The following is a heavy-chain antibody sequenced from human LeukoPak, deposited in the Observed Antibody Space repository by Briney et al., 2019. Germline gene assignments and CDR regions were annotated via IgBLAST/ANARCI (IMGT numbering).Heavy chain of an antibody. D-gene: IGHD5/OR15-5a*01. CDR3: ARERMSKYYFDY. Sequence: PGRSLRLSCAASGFTFSSYGMHWVRQAPGKGLEWVAVIWYDGTDKYYADSVKGRFTISRDNLKNTLYLQMNSLRAEDTAVYYCARERMSKYYFDYWGQGTLVTVSS. J-gene: IGHJ4*02. CDR1: GFTFSSYG. CDR2: IWYDGTDK. V-gene: IGHV3-33*01.